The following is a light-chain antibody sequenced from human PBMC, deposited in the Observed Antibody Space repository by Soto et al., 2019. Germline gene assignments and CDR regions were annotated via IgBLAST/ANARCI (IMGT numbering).Light chain of an antibody. CDR3: QHYDNFPLT. V-gene: IGKV1-33*01. CDR2: YAS. CDR1: QDISTY. J-gene: IGKJ4*01. Sequence: DIQMTQSPSSLSASVGDRVTLTCQASQDISTYLNWYQQQPGKAPKLLIYYASCLETGVPSRFSGGGSGTDFTFTISSLQPEDIATYYCQHYDNFPLTFGGGTRLDIK.